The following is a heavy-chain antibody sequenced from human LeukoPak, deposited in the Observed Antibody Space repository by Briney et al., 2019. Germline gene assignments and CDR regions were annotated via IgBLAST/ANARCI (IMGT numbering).Heavy chain of an antibody. V-gene: IGHV1-46*01. Sequence: ASVKVSCKASGYTFTRYYIHWVRQAPGQGLEWMGIINPAGGSTTYAQKFQGSRLTLTRDTSTSTVYMELSSLRSEDTAVYYCARGRGVHDSHTYDYFDYWGQGSLVTVSS. CDR1: GYTFTRYY. D-gene: IGHD3-22*01. CDR3: ARGRGVHDSHTYDYFDY. J-gene: IGHJ4*02. CDR2: INPAGGST.